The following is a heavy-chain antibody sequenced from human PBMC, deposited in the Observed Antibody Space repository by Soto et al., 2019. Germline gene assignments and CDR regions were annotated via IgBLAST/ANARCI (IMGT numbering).Heavy chain of an antibody. J-gene: IGHJ4*02. CDR3: ARDGGTGLDY. CDR2: ISAYNGNR. Sequence: QVQLVQSGAEVRKPGASVKVSCKASGYIFTTFGIGWVQQAPGQGLEWMGWISAYNGNRNFAQNVRDRVTMTTDTSTNTAHMELRSLRSDDTAVYYCARDGGTGLDYWGQGTLVTVSS. V-gene: IGHV1-18*01. D-gene: IGHD1-1*01. CDR1: GYIFTTFG.